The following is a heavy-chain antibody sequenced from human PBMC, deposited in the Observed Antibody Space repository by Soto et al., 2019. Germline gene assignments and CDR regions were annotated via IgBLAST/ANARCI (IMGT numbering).Heavy chain of an antibody. D-gene: IGHD3-22*01. J-gene: IGHJ5*01. CDR2: INHSGRV. CDR3: STRAYDTNGYYRFDP. Sequence: SETLSLTCAVYGGSFSGHSWTWIRQSPGKGLEWIGDINHSGRVNYSPSLKSRVTISLDTSKNQFSLTLSAVTAADTAMYYCSTRAYDTNGYYRFDPWGQGTLVAVSS. V-gene: IGHV4-34*01. CDR1: GGSFSGHS.